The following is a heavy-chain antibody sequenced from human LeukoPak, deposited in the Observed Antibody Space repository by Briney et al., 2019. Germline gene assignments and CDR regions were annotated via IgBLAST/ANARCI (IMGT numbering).Heavy chain of an antibody. CDR3: AKDKGGYSYERHFDY. V-gene: IGHV3-43*02. CDR1: GFTFDDYA. CDR2: ISGDGGST. J-gene: IGHJ4*02. D-gene: IGHD5-18*01. Sequence: GGSLRLSCAASGFTFDDYAMHWVRQAPGKGLEWVSLISGDGGSTYYADSVKGRFTISRDNSKNSLYLQMNSLRTEDPALYYCAKDKGGYSYERHFDYWGQGTLVTVSP.